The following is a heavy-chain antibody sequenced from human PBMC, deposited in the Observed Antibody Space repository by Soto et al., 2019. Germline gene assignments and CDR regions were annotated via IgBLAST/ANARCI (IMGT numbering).Heavy chain of an antibody. Sequence: AAVKVSCKASGYTFTSYDINWVRQATGQGLEWMGWMNPNSGNTGYAQKFQGRVTMTRNTSISTADMELSSLRSEDTAVYYCARAEPLTGYYAYYYGMDVWGQGNTVTVSS. J-gene: IGHJ6*02. CDR3: ARAEPLTGYYAYYYGMDV. V-gene: IGHV1-8*01. CDR2: MNPNSGNT. D-gene: IGHD3-9*01. CDR1: GYTFTSYD.